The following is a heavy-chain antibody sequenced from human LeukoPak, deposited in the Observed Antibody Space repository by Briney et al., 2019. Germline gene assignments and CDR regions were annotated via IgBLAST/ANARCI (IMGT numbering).Heavy chain of an antibody. V-gene: IGHV3-74*01. CDR2: IISDGSTT. D-gene: IGHD4/OR15-4a*01. CDR3: ARTNYPYYFDY. Sequence: GGSLRLSCAASGFTFSSYWMHWVRQAPGKGLVWVSRIISDGSTTTYADSVKGRFTISRDNAKNTLYLQMNSLRAEDTAVYYCARTNYPYYFDYWGQGTLVTVSS. J-gene: IGHJ4*02. CDR1: GFTFSSYW.